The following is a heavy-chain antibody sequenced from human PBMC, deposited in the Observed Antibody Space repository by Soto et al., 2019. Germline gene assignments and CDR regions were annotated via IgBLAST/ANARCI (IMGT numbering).Heavy chain of an antibody. Sequence: GGSLRLSCAASGFTFSSYGMHWVRQAPGKGLEWVAVISYDGSNKYYADSVKGRFTISRDNSKNTLYLQMNSLRAEDTAVYYCAKDAESSGGTEGLYYYGMDVWGQGTTVTVSS. D-gene: IGHD6-19*01. CDR1: GFTFSSYG. V-gene: IGHV3-30*18. CDR2: ISYDGSNK. J-gene: IGHJ6*02. CDR3: AKDAESSGGTEGLYYYGMDV.